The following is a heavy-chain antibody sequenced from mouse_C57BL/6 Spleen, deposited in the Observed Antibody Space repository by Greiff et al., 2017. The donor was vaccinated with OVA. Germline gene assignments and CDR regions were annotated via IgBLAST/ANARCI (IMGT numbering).Heavy chain of an antibody. J-gene: IGHJ3*01. V-gene: IGHV5-17*01. D-gene: IGHD1-1*01. CDR1: GFTFSDYG. CDR3: ARSFITTVVAPFAY. Sequence: EVKLMESGGGLVKPGGSLKLSCAASGFTFSDYGMHWVRQAPEKGLEWVAYISSGSSTIYYADTVKGRFTISRDNAKNTLFLQMTSRRSEDTAMYYCARSFITTVVAPFAYWGQGTLVTVSA. CDR2: ISSGSSTI.